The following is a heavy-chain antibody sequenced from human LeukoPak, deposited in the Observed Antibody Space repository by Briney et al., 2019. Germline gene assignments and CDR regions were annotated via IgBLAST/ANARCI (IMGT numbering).Heavy chain of an antibody. CDR2: IYNSGNSNYKS. V-gene: IGHV4-59*01. Sequence: SETLSLTCTVSGDSISSSYWSWIRQPPGKGLEWIGYIYNSGNSNYKSNHNSSLKSRVTISVDTSKNQFSLKLSSVTAADTAVYYCARGDLGSDHYDFWSGYYTGLRHYYYYGMDVWGQGTTVTVSS. CDR1: GDSISSSY. CDR3: ARGDLGSDHYDFWSGYYTGLRHYYYYGMDV. J-gene: IGHJ6*02. D-gene: IGHD3-3*01.